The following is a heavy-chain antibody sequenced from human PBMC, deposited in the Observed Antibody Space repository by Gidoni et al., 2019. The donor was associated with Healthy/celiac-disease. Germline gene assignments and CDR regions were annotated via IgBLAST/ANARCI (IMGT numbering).Heavy chain of an antibody. Sequence: QVQLQESGPGLVKPSETLSLTCTVTGYSISSGYSWGWIRQPPGTGLEWIVGLYHSGSTYYNPSLKRRVTIAVDTSKNQSSLKLISVTSADTAVYYCARDWPNVVVVAATVDYWGQGTLVTVSS. CDR2: LYHSGST. CDR3: ARDWPNVVVVAATVDY. J-gene: IGHJ4*02. CDR1: GYSISSGYS. D-gene: IGHD2-15*01. V-gene: IGHV4-38-2*02.